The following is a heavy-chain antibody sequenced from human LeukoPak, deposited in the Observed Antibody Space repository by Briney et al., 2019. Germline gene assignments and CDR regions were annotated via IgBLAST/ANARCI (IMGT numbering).Heavy chain of an antibody. J-gene: IGHJ4*02. Sequence: GGSLRLSCAASGFTFSSDWMHWVRQAQGKGLVWVSRINSDGSSTSYADSVKGRFTISRDNAKNTLYLEMISLRAEDTAVYYCSRGDDYGDYVRDWGQGTLVTVSS. CDR1: GFTFSSDW. D-gene: IGHD4-17*01. CDR3: SRGDDYGDYVRD. V-gene: IGHV3-74*01. CDR2: INSDGSST.